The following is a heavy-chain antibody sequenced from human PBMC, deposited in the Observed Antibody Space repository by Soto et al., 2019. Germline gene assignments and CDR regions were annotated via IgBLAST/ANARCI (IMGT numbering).Heavy chain of an antibody. Sequence: QITLKESGPTRVKPTQTLTLTCTFSGFSLSTSGVGVGWIRQPPGKALERLALIYWDDDKRYSPSLKSRHTIPKDTSKNQVVLTMTNMDPVDTATYYCAHRAGLQGNWNGGYFDFWGQGALVTVSS. CDR1: GFSLSTSGVG. D-gene: IGHD1-1*01. CDR2: IYWDDDK. V-gene: IGHV2-5*02. CDR3: AHRAGLQGNWNGGYFDF. J-gene: IGHJ4*02.